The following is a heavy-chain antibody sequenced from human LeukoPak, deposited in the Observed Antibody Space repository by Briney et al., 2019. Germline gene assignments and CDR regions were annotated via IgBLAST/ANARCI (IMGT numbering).Heavy chain of an antibody. D-gene: IGHD3-22*01. Sequence: SETLSLTCTVSGGSISSGDYYWSWIRQPPGKGLEWIGNIHYSGSTNYNPSLKSRVTISVDKSKNQFSLKLSSVTAADTAVYYCARGTYYYDSSGYFDYWGQGTLVTVSS. V-gene: IGHV4-30-4*01. J-gene: IGHJ4*02. CDR1: GGSISSGDYY. CDR3: ARGTYYYDSSGYFDY. CDR2: IHYSGST.